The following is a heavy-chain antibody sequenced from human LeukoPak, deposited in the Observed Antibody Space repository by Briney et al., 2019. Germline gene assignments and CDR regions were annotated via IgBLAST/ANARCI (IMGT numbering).Heavy chain of an antibody. D-gene: IGHD5-12*01. CDR2: IYYSGST. V-gene: IGHV4-30-4*01. J-gene: IGHJ6*02. CDR3: ARDKGYGNWAMDV. CDR1: GGSISSGDYY. Sequence: SETLSLTCTVSGGSISSGDYYWSWIRQPLGKGLEWIGYIYYSGSTYYNPSLKSRVTISVDTSKNQFSLKLSSVTAADTAVYYCARDKGYGNWAMDVWGQGTRVTVSS.